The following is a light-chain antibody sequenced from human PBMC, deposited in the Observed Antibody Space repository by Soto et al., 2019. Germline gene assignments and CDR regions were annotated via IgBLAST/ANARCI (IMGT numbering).Light chain of an antibody. CDR3: QQYDDLPIT. CDR1: QDISHY. CDR2: DAS. V-gene: IGKV1-33*01. J-gene: IGKJ5*01. Sequence: DIQMTHSPSSLSASVGDTVTITCQASQDISHYLNWYRQKPGKALKLLIYDASNLHPGVPSRFRGSGSGTEFSFNITSLQPEGVATYYCQQYDDLPITFGQGTRLEIK.